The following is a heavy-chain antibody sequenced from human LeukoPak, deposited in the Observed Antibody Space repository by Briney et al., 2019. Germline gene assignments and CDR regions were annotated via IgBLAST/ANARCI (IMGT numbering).Heavy chain of an antibody. Sequence: SETLSLTCSVSGDSISTSSSYWGWIRQPPGKGLEWIGEINHSGSTNYNPSLKSRVTISVDTSKNQFSLKLSSVTAADTAVYYCARGRSGYCSSTSCYANWFDPWGQGTLVTVSS. CDR1: GDSISTSSSY. CDR2: INHSGST. V-gene: IGHV4-39*07. CDR3: ARGRSGYCSSTSCYANWFDP. J-gene: IGHJ5*02. D-gene: IGHD2-2*01.